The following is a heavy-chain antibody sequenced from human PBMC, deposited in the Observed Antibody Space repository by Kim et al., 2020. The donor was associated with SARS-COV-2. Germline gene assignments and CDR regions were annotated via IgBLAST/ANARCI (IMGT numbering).Heavy chain of an antibody. CDR3: ASLYGSGSYYDQGY. D-gene: IGHD3-10*01. V-gene: IGHV3-53*01. J-gene: IGHJ4*02. Sequence: EPGKDRFPISRDNSKNTLYLQMNSLRAEDTAVYYCASLYGSGSYYDQGYWGQGTLVTVSS.